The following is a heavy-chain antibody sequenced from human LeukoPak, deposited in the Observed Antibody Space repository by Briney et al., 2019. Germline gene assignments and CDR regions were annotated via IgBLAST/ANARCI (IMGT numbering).Heavy chain of an antibody. CDR1: GGSISSYY. V-gene: IGHV4-59*06. D-gene: IGHD3-10*01. J-gene: IGHJ4*02. CDR3: ARVNYGSATKEDY. Sequence: SETLSLTCTVSGGSISSYYWSWIRQHPGKGLEWIGYIYYSGSAYYNPSLKSRVTISVDTSENQFSLKLSSVTAADTAVYYCARVNYGSATKEDYWGQGTLVTVSS. CDR2: IYYSGSA.